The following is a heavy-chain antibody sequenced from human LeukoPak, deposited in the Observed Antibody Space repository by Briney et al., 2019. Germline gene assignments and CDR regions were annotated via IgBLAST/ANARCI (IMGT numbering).Heavy chain of an antibody. D-gene: IGHD3-9*01. Sequence: GTSVKVSCKASGFTFSSSAAQWVRQARGQRLEWIGWIVVGSGKTNYAQKFQERVTITRDMSTNTAYMELSSLRSEDTAVYYCAADGDILTGYYKFDYWGQGTLVTVSS. J-gene: IGHJ4*02. V-gene: IGHV1-58*01. CDR3: AADGDILTGYYKFDY. CDR2: IVVGSGKT. CDR1: GFTFSSSA.